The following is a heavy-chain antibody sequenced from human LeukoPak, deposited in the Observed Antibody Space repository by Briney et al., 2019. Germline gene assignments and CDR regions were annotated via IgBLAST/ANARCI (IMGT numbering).Heavy chain of an antibody. CDR2: INHSGTT. Sequence: SETLSLTCAVYGGSFSGYYWSWIRQPPGKGLEWIGEINHSGTTNYNPSLESRVTISADTSMSQFSLKLRSVNAADTAVCYCASNGGYCSGASCRYYYFYMDVWGKGTTVTVSS. V-gene: IGHV4-34*01. J-gene: IGHJ6*03. D-gene: IGHD2-15*01. CDR3: ASNGGYCSGASCRYYYFYMDV. CDR1: GGSFSGYY.